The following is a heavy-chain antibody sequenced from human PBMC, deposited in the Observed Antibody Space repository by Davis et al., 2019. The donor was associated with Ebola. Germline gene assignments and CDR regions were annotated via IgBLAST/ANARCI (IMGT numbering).Heavy chain of an antibody. CDR2: INPSGGST. J-gene: IGHJ4*02. Sequence: AASVKVSCKASGFSGYTFTGYYIHWVRQAPGQGLEWMGIINPSGGSTSYAQKFQGRVTMTRDTSTSTVYMELSSLRSDDTAVYYCARDWSMVRGVTPAYWGQGTLVTVSS. CDR3: ARDWSMVRGVTPAY. CDR1: GFSGYTFTGYY. V-gene: IGHV1-46*01. D-gene: IGHD3-10*01.